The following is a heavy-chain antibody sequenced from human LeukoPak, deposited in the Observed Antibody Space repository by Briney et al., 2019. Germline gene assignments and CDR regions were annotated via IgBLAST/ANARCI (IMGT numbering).Heavy chain of an antibody. V-gene: IGHV1-2*02. CDR3: ARVRYRLAETYIDY. D-gene: IGHD3-16*01. CDR1: GYTFTGYY. CDR2: IKPSSGGT. Sequence: ASVKVSCKASGYTFTGYYIHWVRQAPGQGLEWMGWIKPSSGGTNYAQNFQGRVTMTRDTSISTAYMELSRLRSDDTAVYYCARVRYRLAETYIDYWGQGTLVTVSS. J-gene: IGHJ4*02.